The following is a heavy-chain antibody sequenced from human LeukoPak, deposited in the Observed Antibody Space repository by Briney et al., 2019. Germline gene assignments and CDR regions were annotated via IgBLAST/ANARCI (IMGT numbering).Heavy chain of an antibody. CDR3: ARDLQLWHYFDY. D-gene: IGHD5-18*01. V-gene: IGHV4-59*12. J-gene: IGHJ4*02. CDR2: IYYSGST. Sequence: PSETLSLTCTVSGGSISSYYWSWIRQPPGKGLEWIGYIYYSGSTNYNPSLKSRVTISVDTSKNQFSLKLSSVTAADTAVYYCARDLQLWHYFDYWGQGTLVTVSS. CDR1: GGSISSYY.